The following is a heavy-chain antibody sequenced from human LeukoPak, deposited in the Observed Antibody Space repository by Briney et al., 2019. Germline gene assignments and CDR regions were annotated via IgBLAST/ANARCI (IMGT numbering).Heavy chain of an antibody. Sequence: SETLSLTCTVSGGPINSYYWIWIRQPPGKGLESIGYIYYSGSTNYNPSLKSRVTISVDTSKNQFSLKLSSVTAADTAVYYCARLGRYSSGWTADYWGQGTLVTVSS. CDR1: GGPINSYY. V-gene: IGHV4-59*08. CDR2: IYYSGST. D-gene: IGHD6-19*01. J-gene: IGHJ4*02. CDR3: ARLGRYSSGWTADY.